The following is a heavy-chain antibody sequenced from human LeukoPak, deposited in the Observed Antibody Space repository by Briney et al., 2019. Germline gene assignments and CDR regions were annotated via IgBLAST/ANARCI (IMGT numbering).Heavy chain of an antibody. Sequence: GGSLRLSCAASEFTVIGNYMSWVRQAPGKGLEWVSVIYSSDNTYYIGSVKGRFTISRDNSKNTLYLQMNSLRAEDTAVYYCAGRRVLDASFDYWGQGTLVTVSS. J-gene: IGHJ4*02. D-gene: IGHD3-16*01. CDR1: EFTVIGNY. CDR3: AGRRVLDASFDY. CDR2: IYSSDNT. V-gene: IGHV3-66*02.